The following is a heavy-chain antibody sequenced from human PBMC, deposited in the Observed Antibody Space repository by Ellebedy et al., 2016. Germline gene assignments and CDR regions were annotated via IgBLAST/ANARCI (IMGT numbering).Heavy chain of an antibody. CDR1: GGSISSGGYY. CDR3: ARHLVVPAAIDY. V-gene: IGHV4-31*03. D-gene: IGHD2-2*01. Sequence: SETLSLXXTVSGGSISSGGYYWSWIRQHPGKGLEWIGYIYYSGSTYYNPSLKSRVTISVDTSKNQFSLKLSSVTAADTAVYYCARHLVVPAAIDYWGQGTLVTVSS. CDR2: IYYSGST. J-gene: IGHJ4*02.